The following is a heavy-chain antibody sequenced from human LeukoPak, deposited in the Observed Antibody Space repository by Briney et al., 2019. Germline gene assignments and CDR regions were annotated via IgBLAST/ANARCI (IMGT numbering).Heavy chain of an antibody. CDR1: GGTFSSYA. D-gene: IGHD3-10*01. CDR2: IIPIFGTA. Sequence: ASVKVSCKASGGTFSSYAISWVRQAPGQGLEWMGGIIPIFGTANYAQKFQGRVTITADKSTSTAYMELSSLRSEDTAVYYCARVLWFGDKYSWFDPWGQGTLVTVSS. J-gene: IGHJ5*02. V-gene: IGHV1-69*06. CDR3: ARVLWFGDKYSWFDP.